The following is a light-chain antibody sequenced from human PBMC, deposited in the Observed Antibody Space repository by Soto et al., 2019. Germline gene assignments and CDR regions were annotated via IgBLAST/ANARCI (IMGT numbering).Light chain of an antibody. Sequence: QPVLTQPASVSGSPGQSITISCTGTSSDVGSYNLVSWYQQHPGKAPKLMIYEDSERPSGVSNRFAGSKSGNTASLTISGLQAEDEADYYCCSYAGSSYVFGTGTKLTVL. CDR2: EDS. J-gene: IGLJ1*01. CDR3: CSYAGSSYV. V-gene: IGLV2-23*01. CDR1: SSDVGSYNL.